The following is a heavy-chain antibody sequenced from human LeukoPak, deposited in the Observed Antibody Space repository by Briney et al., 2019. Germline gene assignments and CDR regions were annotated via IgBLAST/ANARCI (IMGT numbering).Heavy chain of an antibody. D-gene: IGHD7-27*01. J-gene: IGHJ4*02. CDR3: ARDNWGSSFDY. V-gene: IGHV3-33*08. CDR2: IWYDGSNK. CDR1: AFTFNNYA. Sequence: GGSLRLSCAASAFTFNNYAMNWVRQAPGKGLEWVAVIWYDGSNKYYADSVKGRFTISRDNSKNTLYLQMNSLRAEDTAVYYCARDNWGSSFDYWGQGTLVTVSS.